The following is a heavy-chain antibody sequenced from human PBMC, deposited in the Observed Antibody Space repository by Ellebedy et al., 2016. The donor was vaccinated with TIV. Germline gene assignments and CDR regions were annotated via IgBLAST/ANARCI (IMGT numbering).Heavy chain of an antibody. CDR2: ISANGVNT. Sequence: GGSLRLXXAVSGFTFSRNVMNWVRQAPGKGLEWVSSISANGVNTYDADSVKGRFTISRDNSKNTLYLQMNGLRAEDTAIYYCAKGKGYSDAFDSWGQGTMVTVS. CDR1: GFTFSRNV. CDR3: AKGKGYSDAFDS. J-gene: IGHJ3*01. D-gene: IGHD5-18*01. V-gene: IGHV3-23*01.